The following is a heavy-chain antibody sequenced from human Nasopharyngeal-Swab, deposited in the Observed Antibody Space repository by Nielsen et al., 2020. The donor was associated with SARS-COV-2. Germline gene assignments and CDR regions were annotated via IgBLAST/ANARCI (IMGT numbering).Heavy chain of an antibody. CDR1: GGSISSGGYY. Sequence: LRLSCTVSGGSISSGGYYWSWIRQHPGKGLEWIGYIYYSGSTYYNPSLKSRVTISVDTSKNQFSLKLSSVTAADTAVYYCARDGYSYGYYFDYWGQGTLVTVSS. J-gene: IGHJ4*02. CDR3: ARDGYSYGYYFDY. CDR2: IYYSGST. V-gene: IGHV4-31*03. D-gene: IGHD5-18*01.